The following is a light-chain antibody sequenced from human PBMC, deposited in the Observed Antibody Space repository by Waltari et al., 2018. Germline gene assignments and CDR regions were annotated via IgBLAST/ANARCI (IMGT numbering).Light chain of an antibody. V-gene: IGLV2-14*01. Sequence: QSALTQPASVSGSPGQSITISCTGTSSDVGGYNSVSWYQQHPGKAPKLMIYEVSKWPSGVSSRFSGSKSGTTASLTISGLQADDEADYYCSSYTTSSTPGVFGGGTKLTVL. J-gene: IGLJ2*01. CDR2: EVS. CDR1: SSDVGGYNS. CDR3: SSYTTSSTPGV.